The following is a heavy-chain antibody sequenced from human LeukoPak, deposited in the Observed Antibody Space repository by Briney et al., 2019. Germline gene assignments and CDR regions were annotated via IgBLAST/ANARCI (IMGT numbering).Heavy chain of an antibody. Sequence: SETLSLTCTVSNGSMTSDSYYWAWVRQPLGKGLEWIGSIFYSGKTYYSTSLKSRVTVSLDTSKKNFSPRLSSVTAADTAVYYCARLWIVATWFDAWGQGALVTVSS. CDR2: IFYSGKT. CDR3: ARLWIVATWFDA. J-gene: IGHJ5*02. CDR1: NGSMTSDSYY. D-gene: IGHD2-2*03. V-gene: IGHV4-39*02.